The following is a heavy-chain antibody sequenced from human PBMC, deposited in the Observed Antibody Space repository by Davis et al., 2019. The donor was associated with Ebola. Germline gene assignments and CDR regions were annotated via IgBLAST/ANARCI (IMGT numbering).Heavy chain of an antibody. CDR3: ARQVGYCTRGSCYKEY. J-gene: IGHJ4*02. V-gene: IGHV3-74*01. Sequence: ESLQISCATSVSISSNYWMYWVRQAPGKGLWLVPRINNDGRRTTDADSVNGRFTISRDNAKNALYLQMNSLRADDTAVYYCARQVGYCTRGSCYKEYWGQGTLVTVSS. D-gene: IGHD2-15*01. CDR1: VSISSNYW. CDR2: INNDGRRT.